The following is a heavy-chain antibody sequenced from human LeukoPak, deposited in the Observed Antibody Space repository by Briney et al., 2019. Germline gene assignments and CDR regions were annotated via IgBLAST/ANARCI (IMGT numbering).Heavy chain of an antibody. Sequence: GESLKVSCKASGYTFTGDWIGWVRQMPGKGLEWMGIIYPGDSDTKYNAPFQGQVTISADKSISTAYLQWGSLKASDTATYYCARPALYCSSTVCPPYMDVWGKGTTVTVSS. CDR3: ARPALYCSSTVCPPYMDV. D-gene: IGHD2-2*01. CDR1: GYTFTGDW. J-gene: IGHJ6*03. CDR2: IYPGDSDT. V-gene: IGHV5-51*01.